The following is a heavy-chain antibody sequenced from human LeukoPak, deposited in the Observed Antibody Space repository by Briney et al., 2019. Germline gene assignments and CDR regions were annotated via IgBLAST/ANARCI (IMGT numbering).Heavy chain of an antibody. J-gene: IGHJ5*02. V-gene: IGHV4-38-2*02. D-gene: IGHD3-10*01. CDR3: ARNLWEGDYYGNNWFDP. Sequence: SETLSLTCTVSGYSISNDNHWGWIRQPPGKGLEWVGSIYHTGTTYYSPSLKSRVTISVDTSQSQFSLKLSSVTAADTAVYFCARNLWEGDYYGNNWFDPWGQGILVTVSS. CDR1: GYSISNDNH. CDR2: IYHTGTT.